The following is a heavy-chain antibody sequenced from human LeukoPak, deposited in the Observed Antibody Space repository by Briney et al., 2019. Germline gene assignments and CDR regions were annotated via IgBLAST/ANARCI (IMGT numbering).Heavy chain of an antibody. CDR2: IIPILGIA. J-gene: IGHJ6*02. CDR3: ASGDSSGPIPYYYYGMDV. D-gene: IGHD3-22*01. CDR1: GGTFSSYT. Sequence: ASVKVSCKASGGTFSSYTISWVRQAPGQGLEWMRRIIPILGIANYAQKFQGRVTITAAKSTSTAYMELSSLRSEDTAVYYCASGDSSGPIPYYYYGMDVWGQGTTVTVSS. V-gene: IGHV1-69*02.